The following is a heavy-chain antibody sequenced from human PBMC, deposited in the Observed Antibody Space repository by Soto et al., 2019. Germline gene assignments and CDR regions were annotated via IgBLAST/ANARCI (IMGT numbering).Heavy chain of an antibody. CDR3: TTGIIGS. Sequence: EVQLVESGGGLVKPGGSLRLSFAASGFTFSNAWMSWVRQAPGKGLEWVGRIKSKTDGGTTDYGAPVKVRFTISRDDSNNTLYLQMNSLKAEDTAVYFCTTGIIGSWGQGTLVTVSS. J-gene: IGHJ1*01. CDR2: IKSKTDGGTT. CDR1: GFTFSNAW. V-gene: IGHV3-15*01. D-gene: IGHD3-16*01.